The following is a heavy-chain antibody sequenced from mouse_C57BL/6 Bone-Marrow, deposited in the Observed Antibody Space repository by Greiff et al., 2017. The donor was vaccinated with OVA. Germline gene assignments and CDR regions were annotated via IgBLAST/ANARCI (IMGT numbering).Heavy chain of an antibody. Sequence: QVQLQQPGAELVKPGASVKMSCKASGYTFTSYWITWVKQRPGQGLEWIGDIYPGSGSTNYTEKFKSKATLTVDTSSSTAYMQLSSLTSENSAVYYCAREGSLYWYCDVWGTGTTVTVSS. CDR2: IYPGSGST. J-gene: IGHJ1*03. CDR1: GYTFTSYW. V-gene: IGHV1-55*01. D-gene: IGHD1-1*02. CDR3: AREGSLYWYCDV.